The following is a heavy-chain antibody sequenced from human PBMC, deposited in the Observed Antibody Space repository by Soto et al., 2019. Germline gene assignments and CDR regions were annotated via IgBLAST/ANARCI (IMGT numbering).Heavy chain of an antibody. CDR2: IYYNGSP. CDR3: ARSPNDYGDPFFDY. V-gene: IGHV4-4*02. J-gene: IGHJ4*02. D-gene: IGHD4-17*01. Sequence: PSETLSLTCAVSDGFISSSNYWSWVRQPPGKGLEWIGYIYYNGSPNYNPSLKSRVTISVDTSKNQFSLKLSSVTAADTAVYYCARSPNDYGDPFFDYWGQGTLVTVSS. CDR1: DGFISSSNY.